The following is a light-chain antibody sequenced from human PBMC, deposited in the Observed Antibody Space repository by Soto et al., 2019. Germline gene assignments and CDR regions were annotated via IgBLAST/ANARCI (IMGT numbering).Light chain of an antibody. CDR3: QQLTSYPLT. J-gene: IGKJ4*01. Sequence: DIQLAQSPSFLSASVGDRVTITCRASHGISNYLAWYQRKPGKAPKLLIYAASTLQSGVPSRFSGSGSGTEFTLTTSSLQPEDFATYYCQQLTSYPLTFGGGTKVEIK. V-gene: IGKV1-9*01. CDR1: HGISNY. CDR2: AAS.